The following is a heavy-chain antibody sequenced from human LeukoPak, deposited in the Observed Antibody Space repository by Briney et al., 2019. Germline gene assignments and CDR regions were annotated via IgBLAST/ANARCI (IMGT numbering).Heavy chain of an antibody. Sequence: ASVKVSCKASGYTFTSYGISWVRQAPGQGLEWMGWISAYNGNTNYAQKFQGRVTMTRDTSISTAYMELSRLRSDDTAVYYCAREYSYAYYYYYYGMDVWGQGTTVTVSS. CDR1: GYTFTSYG. CDR2: ISAYNGNT. CDR3: AREYSYAYYYYYYGMDV. J-gene: IGHJ6*02. V-gene: IGHV1-18*01. D-gene: IGHD5-18*01.